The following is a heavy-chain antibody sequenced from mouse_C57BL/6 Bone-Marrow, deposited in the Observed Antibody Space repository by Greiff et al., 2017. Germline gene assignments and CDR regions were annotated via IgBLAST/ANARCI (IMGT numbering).Heavy chain of an antibody. J-gene: IGHJ2*01. CDR2: IYPRSGNT. CDR3: AREGITTVVAKGY. D-gene: IGHD1-1*01. V-gene: IGHV1-81*01. Sequence: QVQLQQSGPELVKPGASVKISCKASGYTFTSYGISWVKQRTGQGLEWIGEIYPRSGNTYYNEKFKGKATLTADKSSSTAYMELRSLTSEDSAVYFCAREGITTVVAKGYWGQGTTLTVSS. CDR1: GYTFTSYG.